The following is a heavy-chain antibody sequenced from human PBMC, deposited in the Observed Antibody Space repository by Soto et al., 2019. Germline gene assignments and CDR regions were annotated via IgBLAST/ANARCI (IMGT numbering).Heavy chain of an antibody. CDR3: ARVPIAVAGIYWFDP. CDR2: INPSGGYT. Sequence: ASVKVSCKASGYTFTSYYMNWVRQAPGQGLEWLGIINPSGGYTTYAQRFLGRVTMTSDTSTSTVHMELGSLTSEDTAVYYCARVPIAVAGIYWFDPWGQGTLVTVSS. J-gene: IGHJ5*02. V-gene: IGHV1-46*01. D-gene: IGHD6-19*01. CDR1: GYTFTSYY.